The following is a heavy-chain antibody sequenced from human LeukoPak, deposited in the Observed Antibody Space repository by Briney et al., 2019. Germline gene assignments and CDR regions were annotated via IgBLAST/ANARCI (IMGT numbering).Heavy chain of an antibody. V-gene: IGHV3-66*01. D-gene: IGHD3-16*01. CDR1: GFTVTVNY. CDR2: IYRSGSI. Sequence: GGSLRLSCAVSGFTVTVNYMSWVRQAPGKGLEWVSIIYRSGSISYADSVKGRFIISRDSSTNTLSLQMTSLRAEDTAVYYCATDFYTSYHLGYWGQGTLVTVFS. J-gene: IGHJ4*02. CDR3: ATDFYTSYHLGY.